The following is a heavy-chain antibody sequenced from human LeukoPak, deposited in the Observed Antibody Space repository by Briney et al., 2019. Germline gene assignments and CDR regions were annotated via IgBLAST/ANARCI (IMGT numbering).Heavy chain of an antibody. D-gene: IGHD6-13*01. J-gene: IGHJ4*02. CDR2: IYSGGST. Sequence: GGSLRLSCAASGFTVSNNYMSWVRQAPGKGPEWVSVIYSGGSTYYADSVKGRFTISRDNSKNTLYLQMNSLRAEDTAVYYCARVRTIAGWPFDYWGQGTLVTVSS. V-gene: IGHV3-66*02. CDR1: GFTVSNNY. CDR3: ARVRTIAGWPFDY.